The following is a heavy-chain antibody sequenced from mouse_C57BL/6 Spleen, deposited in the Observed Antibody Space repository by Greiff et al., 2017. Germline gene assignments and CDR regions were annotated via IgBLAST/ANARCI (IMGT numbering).Heavy chain of an antibody. CDR2: INPNYGTT. D-gene: IGHD1-1*01. Sequence: EVQLQESGPELVKPGASVQISCTASGYSFTDYNMNWVKQSNGKSLEWIGVINPNYGTTSYNQKFKGKATLTVDQSSSTAYMQLNSLTSEDSAGYYCGSSYPYWYFDVWGTGTTVTVSS. J-gene: IGHJ1*03. CDR3: GSSYPYWYFDV. V-gene: IGHV1-39*01. CDR1: GYSFTDYN.